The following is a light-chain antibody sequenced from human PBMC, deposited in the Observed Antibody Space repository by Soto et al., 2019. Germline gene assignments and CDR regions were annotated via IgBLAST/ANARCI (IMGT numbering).Light chain of an antibody. CDR3: QQYNSYSPWT. CDR1: QSIDTW. J-gene: IGKJ1*01. V-gene: IGKV1-5*01. Sequence: DIQMTQSPSTLSASVGDRVTITCRASQSIDTWLAWYQQKPKRVPKLLIYDASSLESGVPSRFSGSGSGTEFTLTISSLQPDDFATYYCQQYNSYSPWTFGQGTKVDI. CDR2: DAS.